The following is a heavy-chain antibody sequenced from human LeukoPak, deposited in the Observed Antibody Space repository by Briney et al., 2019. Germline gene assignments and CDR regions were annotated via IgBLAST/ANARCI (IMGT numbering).Heavy chain of an antibody. CDR3: GGDVGYSYES. CDR1: GFTVSSNY. J-gene: IGHJ5*02. D-gene: IGHD5-18*01. CDR2: IYSGGST. Sequence: GGSLRLSCAASGFTVSSNYMNWVRQAPGKGLEWVSVIYSGGSTNYAAPVKGRFTISRDNSKNTLYLQMNSLRAEDTAAYYCGGDVGYSYESWGQGTLVTVSS. V-gene: IGHV3-53*01.